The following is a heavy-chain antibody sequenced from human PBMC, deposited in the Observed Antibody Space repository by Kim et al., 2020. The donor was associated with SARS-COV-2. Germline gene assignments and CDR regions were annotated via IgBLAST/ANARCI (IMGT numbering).Heavy chain of an antibody. D-gene: IGHD6-6*01. CDR1: GGSISSNNW. J-gene: IGHJ5*02. CDR3: ARCPGYSSSFCFDP. Sequence: SETLSLTCGVSGGSISSNNWWSWVRQPPGKGLEWIGEIYHSGSTNYNPSLKSRVTISVDKSKHQFSLNLNSVTAADTAVYYCARCPGYSSSFCFDPWGQGTLVTVSS. CDR2: IYHSGST. V-gene: IGHV4-4*02.